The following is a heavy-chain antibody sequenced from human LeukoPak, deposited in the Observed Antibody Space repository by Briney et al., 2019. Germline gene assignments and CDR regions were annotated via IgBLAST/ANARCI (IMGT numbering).Heavy chain of an antibody. D-gene: IGHD2-21*02. CDR1: GFTFTTYG. J-gene: IGHJ4*02. V-gene: IGHV3-23*01. CDR3: AKDRLLNCRGDCYIFDY. Sequence: GGTLRLSCSASGFTFTTYGMNWVRQTPGKGLEWVSSISGSGDSTFYADSVKGRFSISRDNSKNTLYLQVNGLRTEDTAVYYCAKDRLLNCRGDCYIFDYWGQGTVVTVSS. CDR2: ISGSGDST.